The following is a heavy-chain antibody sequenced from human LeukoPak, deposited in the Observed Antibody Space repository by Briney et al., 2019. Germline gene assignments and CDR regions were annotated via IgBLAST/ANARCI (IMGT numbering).Heavy chain of an antibody. V-gene: IGHV3-7*01. J-gene: IGHJ6*02. CDR1: GFTFSSYW. CDR2: IKQDGSEK. Sequence: PGGSLRLSCAASGFTFSSYWMSWVRQAPGKGLEWVANIKQDGSEKYYVDSVKGRFTISRDNAKNSLYLQMNSLRAEDTAVYYCARLYYYDSSGYSGPLYYYYGMDVWGQGTTVTVSS. CDR3: ARLYYYDSSGYSGPLYYYYGMDV. D-gene: IGHD3-22*01.